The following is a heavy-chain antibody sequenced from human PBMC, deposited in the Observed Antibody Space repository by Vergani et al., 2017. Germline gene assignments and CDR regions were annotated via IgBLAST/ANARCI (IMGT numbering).Heavy chain of an antibody. J-gene: IGHJ5*02. CDR3: ARHNAYCSSTSCKGWFDP. D-gene: IGHD2-2*01. CDR1: GGSFSGYY. CDR2: IYYSGST. V-gene: IGHV4-34*01. Sequence: QVQLQQWGAGLLKPSETLSLTCAVYGGSFSGYYWSWIRQPPGKGLEWIGSIYYSGSTYYNPSLKSRVTISVDTSKNQFSLKLSSVTAADTAVYYCARHNAYCSSTSCKGWFDPWGQGTLVTVSS.